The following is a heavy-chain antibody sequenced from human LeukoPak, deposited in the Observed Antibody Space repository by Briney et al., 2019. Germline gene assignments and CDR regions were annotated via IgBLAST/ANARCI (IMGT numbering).Heavy chain of an antibody. Sequence: GGSLRLSCAASGFSFSSYALHWVRQPPGQGLGWVAYIRFYGNNKYHADSVKARFTISRDNSKNTLYLQMNGVGAEDTAVYYCAKVRGSIIGTQDAFDIWGQGTLVTVSS. CDR3: AKVRGSIIGTQDAFDI. J-gene: IGHJ3*02. D-gene: IGHD1-20*01. CDR2: IRFYGNNK. CDR1: GFSFSSYA. V-gene: IGHV3-30*02.